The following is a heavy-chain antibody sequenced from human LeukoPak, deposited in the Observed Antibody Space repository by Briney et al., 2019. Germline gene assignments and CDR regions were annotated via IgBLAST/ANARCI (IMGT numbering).Heavy chain of an antibody. CDR2: INPNSGGT. CDR1: GYTFTGYY. J-gene: IGHJ3*02. D-gene: IGHD1-26*01. Sequence: GASVKVSCKASGYTFTGYYMHWVRQAPGQGLEWMGWINPNSGGTNYAQKFQGRVTMTRDTSISTAYMELSRLRSDDTAVYYCARGSGSYANDAFDIWGQGTMVTVSS. CDR3: ARGSGSYANDAFDI. V-gene: IGHV1-2*02.